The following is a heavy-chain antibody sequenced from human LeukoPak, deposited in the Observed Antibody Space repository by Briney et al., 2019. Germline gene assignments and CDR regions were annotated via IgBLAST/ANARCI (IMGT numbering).Heavy chain of an antibody. CDR1: GYTFTSYG. J-gene: IGHJ6*02. Sequence: ASVKVSCKASGYTFTSYGISWVRQAPGQGLEWMGWISAYNGNTNYAQKLQGRVTMTTDTSTSTAYMEPRSLRSDDTAVYYCARDLSVSGSFHGSKYYYYGMDVWGQGTTVTVSS. V-gene: IGHV1-18*01. CDR3: ARDLSVSGSFHGSKYYYYGMDV. D-gene: IGHD1-26*01. CDR2: ISAYNGNT.